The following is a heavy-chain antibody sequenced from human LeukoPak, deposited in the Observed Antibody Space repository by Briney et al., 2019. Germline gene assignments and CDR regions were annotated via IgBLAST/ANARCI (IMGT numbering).Heavy chain of an antibody. CDR2: IIPILGIA. D-gene: IGHD6-6*01. CDR3: ARDGSSSSGRWYFDL. V-gene: IGHV1-69*04. Sequence: SVKVSCKASGGTFSSYAISWVRQAPGQGLEWMERIIPILGIANYAQKFQGRVTITADKSTSTAYMELSSLRSEDTAVYYCARDGSSSSGRWYFDLWGRGTLVTVSS. CDR1: GGTFSSYA. J-gene: IGHJ2*01.